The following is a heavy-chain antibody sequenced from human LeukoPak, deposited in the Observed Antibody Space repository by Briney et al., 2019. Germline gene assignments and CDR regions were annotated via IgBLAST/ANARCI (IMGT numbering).Heavy chain of an antibody. Sequence: SETLSLTCTVSGVSSSSSYWSWIRQPPGKGLEWVGYIFYTGDSNHNPSFKSRVSISLDTSKDQISLKLYSVTAADTAVYYCARHRFASPLDSWGQGTLVTVSS. CDR3: ARHRFASPLDS. D-gene: IGHD2-21*01. J-gene: IGHJ4*02. V-gene: IGHV4-59*08. CDR2: IFYTGDS. CDR1: GVSSSSSY.